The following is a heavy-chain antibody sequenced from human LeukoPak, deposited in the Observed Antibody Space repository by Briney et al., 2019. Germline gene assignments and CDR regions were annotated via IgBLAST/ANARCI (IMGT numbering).Heavy chain of an antibody. D-gene: IGHD4-4*01. CDR2: ISAYNGNT. Sequence: ASVKVSCKASGYTFTSYGISWVRQAPGQGLEWMGWISAYNGNTNYAQKLQGRVTMTTDTSTSTAYMELRSLRSDDTAVYYCARSYSPYYYYYYGMDVWGQGTTVTVS. J-gene: IGHJ6*02. CDR3: ARSYSPYYYYYYGMDV. CDR1: GYTFTSYG. V-gene: IGHV1-18*01.